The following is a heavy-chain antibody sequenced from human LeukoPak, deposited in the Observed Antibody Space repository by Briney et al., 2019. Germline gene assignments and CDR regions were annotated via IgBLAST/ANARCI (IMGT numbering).Heavy chain of an antibody. J-gene: IGHJ4*02. D-gene: IGHD5-18*01. Sequence: PETLSLTCTVSGGSISSSSYYCGCIRQPPGKWLEWIGSIYYTGSAYYNPSLKSRVTMSVDTSKNQFSLRLSSVTAADTAVYSCARHPERYSYFDYWGQGTLVTVSS. V-gene: IGHV4-39*01. CDR3: ARHPERYSYFDY. CDR2: IYYTGSA. CDR1: GGSISSSSYY.